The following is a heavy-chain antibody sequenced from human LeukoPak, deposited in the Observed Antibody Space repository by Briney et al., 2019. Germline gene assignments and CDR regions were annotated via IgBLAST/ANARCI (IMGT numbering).Heavy chain of an antibody. V-gene: IGHV3-53*01. Sequence: PWGSLRLSCAASGFTVSSNYMNRVRQAPGKGLEWVSVIYSGGSTYYADSVKGRFTISRDNSKNTLYLQMNSLRAEDTAVYYCARDLVVLAASIYDAFDIWGQGTMVSVSS. CDR2: IYSGGST. CDR3: ARDLVVLAASIYDAFDI. D-gene: IGHD2-2*01. CDR1: GFTVSSNY. J-gene: IGHJ3*02.